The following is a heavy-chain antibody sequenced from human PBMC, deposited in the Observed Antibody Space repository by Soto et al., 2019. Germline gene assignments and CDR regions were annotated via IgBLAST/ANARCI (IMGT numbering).Heavy chain of an antibody. J-gene: IGHJ4*02. D-gene: IGHD3-10*01. Sequence: ETLSLTCNVSVGSIRSYYWNWIRQPPGKTLEWIGDVYYSGSANYNPSLKSRVTISVDMSKNQFSLKLNSVTAADTAVYYCARGSMVRGPTPFDYWGQGTLVTVSS. CDR3: ARGSMVRGPTPFDY. CDR1: VGSIRSYY. CDR2: VYYSGSA. V-gene: IGHV4-59*01.